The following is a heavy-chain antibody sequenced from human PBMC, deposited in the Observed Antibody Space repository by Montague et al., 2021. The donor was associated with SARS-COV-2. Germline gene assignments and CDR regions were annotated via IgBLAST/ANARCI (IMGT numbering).Heavy chain of an antibody. Sequence: SETLSLTCTVSGGSISSSSYYWGWIRQPPGKGLEWIGSIYYSGSTYYNPSLKSRVTISVDTSKNQLSLKLSSVTAADTAVYYCARQENSSGWFKPDAFDIWGQGTMVTVPS. D-gene: IGHD6-19*01. CDR1: GGSISSSSYY. V-gene: IGHV4-39*01. CDR2: IYYSGST. CDR3: ARQENSSGWFKPDAFDI. J-gene: IGHJ3*02.